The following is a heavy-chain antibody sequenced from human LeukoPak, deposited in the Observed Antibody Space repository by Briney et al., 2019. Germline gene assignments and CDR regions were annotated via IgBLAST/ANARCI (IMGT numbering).Heavy chain of an antibody. J-gene: IGHJ4*02. Sequence: GGSLRLSCAASGFTFSSYSMSWFRQAPGKGLEWVSGISGSGGSTDYADSVKGRFTISRDNSKNTLYLQMNSLRVEDTAVYYCAKDPGYQVVYCFDYWGQGTLVTVSS. V-gene: IGHV3-23*01. CDR2: ISGSGGST. CDR1: GFTFSSYS. D-gene: IGHD2-2*01. CDR3: AKDPGYQVVYCFDY.